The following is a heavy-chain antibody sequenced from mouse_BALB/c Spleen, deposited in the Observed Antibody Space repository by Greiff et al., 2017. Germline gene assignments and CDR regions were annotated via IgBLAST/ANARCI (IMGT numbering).Heavy chain of an antibody. CDR3: ARSDTTVVATDY. J-gene: IGHJ2*01. CDR2: INPGSGGT. V-gene: IGHV1-54*03. Sequence: QVQLQQSGAELVGPGTSVKVSCKASGYALTNYLIEWVKQRPGQGLEWIGVINPGSGGTNYNEKFKGKATLTADKSSSTAYMQLSSLTSDDSAVYFCARSDTTVVATDYWGQGTTLTVSS. D-gene: IGHD1-1*01. CDR1: GYALTNYL.